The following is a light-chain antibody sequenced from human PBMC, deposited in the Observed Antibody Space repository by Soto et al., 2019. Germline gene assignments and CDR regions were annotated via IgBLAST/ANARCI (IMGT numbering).Light chain of an antibody. J-gene: IGKJ5*01. CDR1: QSVSNSY. V-gene: IGKV3-20*01. Sequence: ELVLTQASGTLSLPPGERGTLSRRASQSVSNSYLAWYQQKPGQAPRLLMYGASNRATGIPDRFGGSGSETDFTLTISRLEPEDFAVYYRQQYGTTRITFGQGTRLEIK. CDR2: GAS. CDR3: QQYGTTRIT.